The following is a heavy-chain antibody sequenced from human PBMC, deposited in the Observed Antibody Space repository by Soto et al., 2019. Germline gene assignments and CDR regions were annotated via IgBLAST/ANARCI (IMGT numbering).Heavy chain of an antibody. Sequence: GESLKISCKGSGYSLTSYWIGWVRQMPGKGLEWMRIIYPGDTDTRYSPSFQGQLTISADTSISTAYLQWSSLKASDTAMYYCASSTLPYSDFWSGYYYHGMDVWGQGTTVTVSS. D-gene: IGHD3-3*01. V-gene: IGHV5-51*01. CDR2: IYPGDTDT. J-gene: IGHJ6*02. CDR3: ASSTLPYSDFWSGYYYHGMDV. CDR1: GYSLTSYW.